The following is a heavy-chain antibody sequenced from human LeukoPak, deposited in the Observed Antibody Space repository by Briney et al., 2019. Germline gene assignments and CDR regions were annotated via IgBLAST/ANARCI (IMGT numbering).Heavy chain of an antibody. V-gene: IGHV3-23*01. CDR1: GFTFSNYA. Sequence: GGSLRLSCAASGFTFSNYAMSWVRQAPGKGLEWVSAISGSGGSTYYADSVKGRFTISRDNSKNTLYLQMNSLRAEDTAVYYCAKGRYSSSWAPFDYWGQGTLVTVSS. CDR3: AKGRYSSSWAPFDY. J-gene: IGHJ4*02. D-gene: IGHD6-13*01. CDR2: ISGSGGST.